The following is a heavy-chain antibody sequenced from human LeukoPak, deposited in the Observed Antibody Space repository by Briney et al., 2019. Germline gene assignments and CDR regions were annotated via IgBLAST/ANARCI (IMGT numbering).Heavy chain of an antibody. D-gene: IGHD2-15*01. J-gene: IGHJ5*02. CDR2: INHSGST. CDR1: GGSFSGYY. V-gene: IGHV4-34*01. CDR3: ARGGQGYCSGGSCYNWFDP. Sequence: ASETLSLTCAVHGGSFSGYYWSWIRQPPGKGLEWIGEINHSGSTNYNPSLKSRVTISVDTSKNQFSLKLSSVTAADTAVYYCARGGQGYCSGGSCYNWFDPWGQGTLVTVSS.